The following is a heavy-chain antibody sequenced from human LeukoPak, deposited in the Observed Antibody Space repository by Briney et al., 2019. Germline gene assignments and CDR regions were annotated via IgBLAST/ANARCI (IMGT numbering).Heavy chain of an antibody. CDR3: AKRGTEAYFDY. CDR1: GFTFSSYG. J-gene: IGHJ4*02. CDR2: ISYDGSNK. D-gene: IGHD3-16*01. Sequence: PGGSLRLSCAASGFTFSSYGMHWVRQAPGKGLEWVAVISYDGSNKYYADSVKGRFTISRDNSKKTLYLQMNSLRAEDTAVYYCAKRGTEAYFDYWGQGTLVTVSS. V-gene: IGHV3-30*18.